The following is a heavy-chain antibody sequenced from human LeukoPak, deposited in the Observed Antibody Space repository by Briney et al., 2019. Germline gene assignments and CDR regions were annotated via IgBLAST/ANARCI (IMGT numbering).Heavy chain of an antibody. CDR3: AREPRDCTGGTCQSAGGYYFYY. CDR1: GFTFSNYA. J-gene: IGHJ4*02. D-gene: IGHD2-15*01. V-gene: IGHV3-23*01. CDR2: ISASGGS. Sequence: GGSLRLSCAASGFTFSNYAISWVRQAPGKGLEWVSGISASGGSYYADSVKGRFTVSRDISKNTLYLQMNSLRAEDTAVYFCAREPRDCTGGTCQSAGGYYFYYWSQGTLVTVSS.